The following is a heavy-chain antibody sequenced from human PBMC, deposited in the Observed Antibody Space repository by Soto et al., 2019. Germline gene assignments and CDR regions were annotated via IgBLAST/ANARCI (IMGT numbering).Heavy chain of an antibody. D-gene: IGHD6-19*01. V-gene: IGHV3-74*01. CDR3: ARDSYSSATH. CDR2: ISNDGSST. CDR1: GLPFSDNW. J-gene: IGHJ4*02. Sequence: GGSLRLSCAASGLPFSDNWMHWVRQAPGKGLVWVSRISNDGSSTTYADSVKGRFTVSRDNAQNTLYLQMSGLRAEDTAMYYCARDSYSSATHWGQGTLVTVSS.